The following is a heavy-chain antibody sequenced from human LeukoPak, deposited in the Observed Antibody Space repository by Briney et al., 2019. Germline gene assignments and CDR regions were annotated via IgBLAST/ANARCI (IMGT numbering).Heavy chain of an antibody. CDR2: ISNSGGTT. D-gene: IGHD5-12*01. CDR1: GFTFSDYY. V-gene: IGHV3-66*01. CDR3: ASLGGYGDY. J-gene: IGHJ4*02. Sequence: PTGGSLRLSCAASGFTFSDYYMSWIRQAPGKGLEWVSTISNSGGTTYYADSVKGRFTISRDNSKNTLYLQMNSLRAEDTAVYYCASLGGYGDYWGQGTLVTVSS.